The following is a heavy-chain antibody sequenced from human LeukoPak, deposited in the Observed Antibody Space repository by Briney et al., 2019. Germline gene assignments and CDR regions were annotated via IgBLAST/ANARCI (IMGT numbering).Heavy chain of an antibody. V-gene: IGHV1-2*02. CDR1: GYTFTGYY. J-gene: IGHJ4*02. Sequence: ASVKDSCKASGYTFTGYYMHWVRPAPGQGLEWMGWINPNSGDTKYSQKFQGRVTMTRDTSISTAYMELSRLRSDDTAVYYCATQRGSYLWGTDFDYWGQGTLVTVSS. CDR3: ATQRGSYLWGTDFDY. D-gene: IGHD3-16*01. CDR2: INPNSGDT.